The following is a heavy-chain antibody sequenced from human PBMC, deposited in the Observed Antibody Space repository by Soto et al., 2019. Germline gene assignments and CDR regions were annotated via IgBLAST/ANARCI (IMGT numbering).Heavy chain of an antibody. Sequence: SETLSLTCTVSGGSISSYYWSWIRQPPGKGLEWIGYIYYSGSTNYNPSLKSRVTISVDTSKCQFSLKLSSVTAADTAVYYCARHAYYDFWSGSWFDYWGQGTLVTVSS. V-gene: IGHV4-59*08. J-gene: IGHJ4*02. CDR2: IYYSGST. D-gene: IGHD3-3*01. CDR3: ARHAYYDFWSGSWFDY. CDR1: GGSISSYY.